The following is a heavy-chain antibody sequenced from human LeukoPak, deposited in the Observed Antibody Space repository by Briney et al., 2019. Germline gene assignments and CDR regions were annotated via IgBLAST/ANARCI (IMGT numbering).Heavy chain of an antibody. CDR2: IKQDGSEK. D-gene: IGHD6-13*01. CDR1: GFTFSSYW. CDR3: ARGWAYSSSLYYLDY. V-gene: IGHV3-7*05. J-gene: IGHJ4*02. Sequence: GGSLRLSCAASGFTFSSYWMSWVRQAPGKGLEWVANIKQDGSEKYYVDSVKGRFTISRDNAKNSLYLQMNSLRAEDTAVYYCARGWAYSSSLYYLDYWGQGTLVTVYS.